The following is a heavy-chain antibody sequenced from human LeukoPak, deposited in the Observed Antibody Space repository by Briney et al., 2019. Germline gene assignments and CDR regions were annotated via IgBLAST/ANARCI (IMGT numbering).Heavy chain of an antibody. CDR1: GFTFDDYG. J-gene: IGHJ4*02. CDR2: ISRDGGRT. V-gene: IGHV3-20*04. CDR3: VKDSNYDFWSGYYKGFDN. D-gene: IGHD3-3*01. Sequence: GGSLRLSCAASGFTSGFTFDDYGMNWVRQVPGKGLEWVSGISRDGGRTGYADSVQGRFTISRDNSRNSLHLQMNSLRVEDTAFYYCVKDSNYDFWSGYYKGFDNWGQGTLVTVSS.